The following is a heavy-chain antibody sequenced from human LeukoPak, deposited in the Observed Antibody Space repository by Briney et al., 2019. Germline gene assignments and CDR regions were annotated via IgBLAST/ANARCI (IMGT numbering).Heavy chain of an antibody. Sequence: GGSLRLSCSVSGITLTHAWMYWVRQAPGKGREWVGGIKSKTDGGSTDYGEPLKGRFTISRDDSKNTLYLQMNSVKTEDTAVYFCATVGFCNTTSCFYYYYGLDVWGQGTTVTVSS. J-gene: IGHJ6*02. V-gene: IGHV3-15*01. CDR1: GITLTHAW. CDR2: IKSKTDGGST. D-gene: IGHD2-2*01. CDR3: ATVGFCNTTSCFYYYYGLDV.